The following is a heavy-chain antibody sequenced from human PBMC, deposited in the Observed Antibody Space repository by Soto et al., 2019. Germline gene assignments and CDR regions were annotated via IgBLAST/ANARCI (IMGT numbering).Heavy chain of an antibody. J-gene: IGHJ4*02. Sequence: EVQLVESGGGLVQPGGSLRLSCAASGFTFSSYEMNWVRQAPGKGLEWVSYISSSGSTIYSADSVKGRFTISRDNAKNSLYLQMNSLRAEDTAVYYCARAGNVGYYYDCSGYYPFDYWGQGTLVTVSS. CDR1: GFTFSSYE. V-gene: IGHV3-48*03. D-gene: IGHD3-22*01. CDR3: ARAGNVGYYYDCSGYYPFDY. CDR2: ISSSGSTI.